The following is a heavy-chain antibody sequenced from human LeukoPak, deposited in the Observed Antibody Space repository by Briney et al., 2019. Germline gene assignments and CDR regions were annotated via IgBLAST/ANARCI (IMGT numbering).Heavy chain of an antibody. CDR1: GFTFSHYG. Sequence: GGSLRLSCDASGFTFSHYGIHWVRQVPGMGLEWVAFIKYDGSKIYYAESVQGRFTISRDNPKNNLFLQMTRMRPQDTAVYYCATDGIPSATALANWGQGTLVTVSS. J-gene: IGHJ4*02. D-gene: IGHD2/OR15-2a*01. V-gene: IGHV3-30*02. CDR3: ATDGIPSATALAN. CDR2: IKYDGSKI.